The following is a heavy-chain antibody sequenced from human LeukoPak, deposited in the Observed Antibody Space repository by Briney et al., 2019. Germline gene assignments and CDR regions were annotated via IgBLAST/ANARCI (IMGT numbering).Heavy chain of an antibody. CDR1: GGTFSSYA. CDR3: ASDRSGYYTKAFDI. Sequence: GASVKVSCKASGGTFSSYAISWVRQAPGQGLEWMGRIIPIFGTANYAQKFQGRVTITTDESTSTAYMELSSLRSEDTAVYYCASDRSGYYTKAFDIWGQGTMVTVSS. J-gene: IGHJ3*02. D-gene: IGHD3-3*01. V-gene: IGHV1-69*05. CDR2: IIPIFGTA.